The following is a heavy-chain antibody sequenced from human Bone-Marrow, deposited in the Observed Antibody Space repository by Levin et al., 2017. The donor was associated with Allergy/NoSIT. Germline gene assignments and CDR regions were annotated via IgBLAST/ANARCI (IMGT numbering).Heavy chain of an antibody. V-gene: IGHV3-23*01. CDR1: GFAFSSFA. Sequence: GGSLRLSCAASGFAFSSFAMGWVRQAPGGGLEWVSTIGGRGDTSDYSDSVRGRFTVSRDNSNDTLFLQLSRLRPEDTATYYCAKQRGANIDCWGQGTLVTVSS. CDR3: AKQRGANIDC. CDR2: IGGRGDTS. D-gene: IGHD1-26*01. J-gene: IGHJ4*02.